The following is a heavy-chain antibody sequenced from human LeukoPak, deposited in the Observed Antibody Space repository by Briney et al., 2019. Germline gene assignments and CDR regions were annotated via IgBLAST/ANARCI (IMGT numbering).Heavy chain of an antibody. CDR3: ARVLSAAMWGGMDV. CDR2: ISSSTSYI. CDR1: GFTFSDYS. Sequence: PGGSLRLSCAASGFTFSDYSMNWVRQAPGKGPEWVSSISSSTSYIFYADSMKGRFTISRDNAKNSLYLQMNSLRAEDTAVYYCARVLSAAMWGGMDVWGQGTTVTVSS. J-gene: IGHJ6*02. D-gene: IGHD2-2*01. V-gene: IGHV3-21*01.